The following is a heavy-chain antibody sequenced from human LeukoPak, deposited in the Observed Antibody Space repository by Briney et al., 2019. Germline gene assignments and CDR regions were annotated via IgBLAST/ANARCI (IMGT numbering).Heavy chain of an antibody. CDR1: GYTFTSYD. Sequence: ASVKVSCTASGYTFTSYDINWVRQATGQGLEWMGWMNPNSGNTGYAQKFQGRVTMTRNTSISTAYMELSSLRSEDTAVYYCARGIITYYYYGMDVWGQGTTVTVSS. CDR2: MNPNSGNT. V-gene: IGHV1-8*01. J-gene: IGHJ6*02. D-gene: IGHD3-22*01. CDR3: ARGIITYYYYGMDV.